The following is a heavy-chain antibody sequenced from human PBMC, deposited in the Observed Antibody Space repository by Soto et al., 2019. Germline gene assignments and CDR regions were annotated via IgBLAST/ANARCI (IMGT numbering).Heavy chain of an antibody. Sequence: PGGSLRLSCAASGFTFSSYGMHWVRQAPGKGLEWVAVISYDGSNKYYADSVKGRFTISRDNSKNTLYLQMNGLRAEDTAVYYCAKASAGSGKNYKMDVWGQGTTVTVSS. CDR3: AKASAGSGKNYKMDV. D-gene: IGHD3-10*01. CDR1: GFTFSSYG. CDR2: ISYDGSNK. J-gene: IGHJ6*02. V-gene: IGHV3-30*18.